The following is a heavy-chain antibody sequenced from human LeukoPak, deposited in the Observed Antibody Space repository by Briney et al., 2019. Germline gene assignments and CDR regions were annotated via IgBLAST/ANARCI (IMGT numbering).Heavy chain of an antibody. V-gene: IGHV7-4-1*02. J-gene: IGHJ4*02. Sequence: VASVKVSCKASGYTFTSYAMNWVRPAPGQGLEWMGWINTNTGNPTYAQGFTGRFVFSLDTSVSTAYLQISSLKAEDTAVYYCARQSSLRPHDYWGQGTLVTVSS. CDR3: ARQSSLRPHDY. CDR1: GYTFTSYA. CDR2: INTNTGNP.